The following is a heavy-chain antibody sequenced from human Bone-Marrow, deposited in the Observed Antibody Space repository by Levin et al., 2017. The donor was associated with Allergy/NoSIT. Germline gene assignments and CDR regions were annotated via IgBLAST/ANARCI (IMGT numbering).Heavy chain of an antibody. CDR3: ARHQLLVIDVFNL. CDR2: ITSGGTM. J-gene: IGHJ3*01. Sequence: KTGGSLRLSCAASGFTFSDYHMSWIRQAPGKGLEWISYITSGGTMYYADSVKGRFTVSRDDATNSLYLQMNSLRAEDTAVYYCARHQLLVIDVFNLWGQGTMVTVSS. CDR1: GFTFSDYH. D-gene: IGHD2-2*01. V-gene: IGHV3-11*01.